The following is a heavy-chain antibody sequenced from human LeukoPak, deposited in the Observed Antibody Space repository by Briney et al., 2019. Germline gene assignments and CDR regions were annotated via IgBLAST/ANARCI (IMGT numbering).Heavy chain of an antibody. D-gene: IGHD5-24*01. Sequence: GGSLRLSCEASGFSFNAFWMSWVRQAPGKGLEWVANIHRDGSVRHSVESVRGRFPISRDNARNSLFLQMNSLRVEDTAVYYCAREDGGWLRADLWGQGTLVTVSS. CDR3: AREDGGWLRADL. V-gene: IGHV3-7*01. J-gene: IGHJ5*02. CDR1: GFSFNAFW. CDR2: IHRDGSVR.